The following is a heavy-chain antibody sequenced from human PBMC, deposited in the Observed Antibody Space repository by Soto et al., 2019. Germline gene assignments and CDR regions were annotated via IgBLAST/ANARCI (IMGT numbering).Heavy chain of an antibody. CDR1: GYTFGSYG. CDR3: AGDVPRPPATPNNWFDP. J-gene: IGHJ5*02. V-gene: IGHV1-18*01. CDR2: ISAPNGRT. Sequence: QVHLVQSGSEVKKPGASVKVSCKASGYTFGSYGMSWVRQAPGQGLEWMGWISAPNGRTNYAQKFQGRLNMTTDTSTRTAYLEVRGLTSEDTAVYYCAGDVPRPPATPNNWFDPWGQGTLVTVSS.